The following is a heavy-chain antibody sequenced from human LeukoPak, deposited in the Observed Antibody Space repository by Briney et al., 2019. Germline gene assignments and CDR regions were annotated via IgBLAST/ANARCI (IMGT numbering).Heavy chain of an antibody. CDR2: ISSSSSYI. D-gene: IGHD6-13*01. J-gene: IGHJ4*02. Sequence: GGSLRLSCAASGFTFSSYSMNWVRQAPGKGLEWVSSISSSSSYIYYADSVKGRFTISRDNAKNSLYLQMNSLRAEDTAVYYCARDDIAAAGPNYFDYWGQGTLVTVSS. CDR3: ARDDIAAAGPNYFDY. CDR1: GFTFSSYS. V-gene: IGHV3-21*01.